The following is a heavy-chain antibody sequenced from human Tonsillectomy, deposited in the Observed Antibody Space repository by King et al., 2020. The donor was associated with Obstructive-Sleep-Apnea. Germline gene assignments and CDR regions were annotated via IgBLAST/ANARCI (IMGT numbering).Heavy chain of an antibody. CDR3: ARDYEYSLRRLFTYYYYGMDV. CDR2: IKQDGSEK. Sequence: VQLVESGGGLVQPGGSLRLSCAASGFTFSSYWMSWVRQAPGKGLEWVANIKQDGSEKYYVDSVKGRFTISRDNANNSLSLQMNSLRAEDTAVYYCARDYEYSLRRLFTYYYYGMDVWGQGTTVTVSS. D-gene: IGHD5-12*01. J-gene: IGHJ6*02. V-gene: IGHV3-7*03. CDR1: GFTFSSYW.